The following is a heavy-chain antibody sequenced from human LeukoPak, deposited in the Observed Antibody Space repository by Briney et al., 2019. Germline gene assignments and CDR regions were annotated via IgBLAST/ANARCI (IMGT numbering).Heavy chain of an antibody. D-gene: IGHD3-22*01. CDR2: TSFDGSNE. CDR3: ARTLVVVMYYGMDV. Sequence: GGSLRLSCAASGFTFSSYAMHWVRQAPGKGLEWVAVTSFDGSNEYYADSVKGRFTISRENSKNTLYLQMNSLRAEDTAVYYCARTLVVVMYYGMDVWGQGTTVTVSS. V-gene: IGHV3-30-3*01. CDR1: GFTFSSYA. J-gene: IGHJ6*02.